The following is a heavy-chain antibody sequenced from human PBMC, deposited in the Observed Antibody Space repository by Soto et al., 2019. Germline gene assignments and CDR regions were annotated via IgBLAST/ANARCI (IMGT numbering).Heavy chain of an antibody. CDR1: GFTFSSYC. Sequence: GGSLRLSCAASGFTFSSYCMSWVRQAPGKGLEWVANIKQDGSEKYYVDSVKGRFTISRDNAENSLYLQMNSLRAEDTAVYYCTRGGCISESYYCFDYWGQGALVTVSS. CDR3: TRGGCISESYYCFDY. V-gene: IGHV3-7*01. J-gene: IGHJ4*02. D-gene: IGHD1-26*01. CDR2: IKQDGSEK.